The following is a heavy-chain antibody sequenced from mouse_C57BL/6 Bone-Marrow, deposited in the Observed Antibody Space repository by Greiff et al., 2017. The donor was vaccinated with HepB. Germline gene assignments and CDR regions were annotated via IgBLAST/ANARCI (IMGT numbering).Heavy chain of an antibody. CDR2: INPYNGGT. CDR3: AREGGNYWFAY. J-gene: IGHJ3*01. Sequence: VQLQQSGPVLVKPGASVKMSCKASGYTFTDYYMNWVKQSHGKSLEWIGVINPYNGGTSYNQKFKGKATLTVDKSSSTAYMELNSLTSEDSAVYYCAREGGNYWFAYWGQGTLVTVSA. CDR1: GYTFTDYY. V-gene: IGHV1-19*01. D-gene: IGHD2-1*01.